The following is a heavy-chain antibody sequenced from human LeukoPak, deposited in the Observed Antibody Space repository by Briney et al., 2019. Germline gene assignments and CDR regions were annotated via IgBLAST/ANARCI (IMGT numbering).Heavy chain of an antibody. J-gene: IGHJ4*02. D-gene: IGHD3-16*01. V-gene: IGHV4-39*07. CDR2: IYYSGST. CDR1: GGSISRSSYY. Sequence: SETLSLTCTVSGGSISRSSYYWGWIRQPPGKGLEWIGNIYYSGSTYYNPSLKSRVTISVDTSKNQFSLKLSSVTAADTAVYYCARDLGYFDYWGQGILVTVSS. CDR3: ARDLGYFDY.